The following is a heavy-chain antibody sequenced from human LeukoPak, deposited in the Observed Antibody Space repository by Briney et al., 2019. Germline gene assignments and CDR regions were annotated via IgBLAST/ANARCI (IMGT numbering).Heavy chain of an antibody. CDR2: ISAYNGNT. CDR3: ARDRRNVVVPAVAFDY. D-gene: IGHD2-2*01. J-gene: IGHJ4*02. Sequence: ASVKVSCKASGYTFTSYGISWVRQAPGQGLEGMGWISAYNGNTNYAQKLQGRVTMTTDTSTSTAYMELRSLRSDDTAVYYCARDRRNVVVPAVAFDYWGQGTLVTVSS. CDR1: GYTFTSYG. V-gene: IGHV1-18*04.